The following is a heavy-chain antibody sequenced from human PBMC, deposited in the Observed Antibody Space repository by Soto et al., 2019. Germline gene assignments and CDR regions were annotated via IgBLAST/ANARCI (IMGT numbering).Heavy chain of an antibody. V-gene: IGHV2-70*11. CDR2: IDWDDDK. Sequence: GSGPTLVNPTQTLTLTCTFSGFSLSTSGMCVSWIRQPPGKALEWLARIDWDDDKYYSTSLKTRLTISKDTSKNQVVLTMTNMDPVDTATYYCARIQLDYYGSGSINYYYYYMDVWGKGTKVTVSS. J-gene: IGHJ6*03. D-gene: IGHD3-10*01. CDR3: ARIQLDYYGSGSINYYYYYMDV. CDR1: GFSLSTSGMC.